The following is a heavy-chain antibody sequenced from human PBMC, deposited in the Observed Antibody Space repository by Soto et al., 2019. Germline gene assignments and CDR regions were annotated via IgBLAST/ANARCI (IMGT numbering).Heavy chain of an antibody. J-gene: IGHJ6*02. CDR1: GFTFSSYS. Sequence: GGSLRLSCAASGFTFSSYSMNWVRQAPGKGLEWVSYISSSSSTIYYADSVKGRFTISRDNAKNSLYLQMNSLRDEDTAVYYCAVLRFLEREEYYYYGMDVCGQRTTLTVSS. CDR2: ISSSSSTI. V-gene: IGHV3-48*02. CDR3: AVLRFLEREEYYYYGMDV. D-gene: IGHD3-3*01.